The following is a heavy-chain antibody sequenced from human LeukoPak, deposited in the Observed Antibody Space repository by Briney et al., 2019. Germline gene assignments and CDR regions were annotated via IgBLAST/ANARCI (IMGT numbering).Heavy chain of an antibody. J-gene: IGHJ6*03. Sequence: PSETLSLTCTVSGGSISSYYWSWIRQPPGKGLEWIGYIYYSGSTNYNPSLKSRVTISVDTSKNQFSLKLSSVTAADTAVYYCASSLARGFGYYMDVWGKGTTVTISS. CDR2: IYYSGST. CDR3: ASSLARGFGYYMDV. CDR1: GGSISSYY. V-gene: IGHV4-59*01. D-gene: IGHD3-3*01.